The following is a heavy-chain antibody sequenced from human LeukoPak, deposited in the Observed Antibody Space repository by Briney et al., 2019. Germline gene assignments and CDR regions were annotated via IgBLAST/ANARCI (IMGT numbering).Heavy chain of an antibody. CDR3: ASSPRVAGLGYY. CDR1: GGSISSSAYY. V-gene: IGHV4-4*07. D-gene: IGHD6-19*01. Sequence: PSETLSLTCTVSGGSISSSAYYWSWIRQPAGKGLEWIGRIYTSGSTNYNPSLKSRVTMSVDTSKNQFSLKLSSVTAADTAVYYCASSPRVAGLGYYWGQGTLVTVSS. J-gene: IGHJ4*02. CDR2: IYTSGST.